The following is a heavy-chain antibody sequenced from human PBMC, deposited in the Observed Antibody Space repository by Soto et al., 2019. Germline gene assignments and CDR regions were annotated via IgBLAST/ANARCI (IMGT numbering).Heavy chain of an antibody. CDR1: GFSLSTSGMC. CDR3: ARIAAAGTGAPSYYYYYGMDV. D-gene: IGHD6-13*01. CDR2: IDWDDDK. J-gene: IGHJ6*02. Sequence: GSGPTLVNPTQTLTLTCTFSGFSLSTSGMCVSWIRQPPGKALEWLALIDWDDDKYYSTSLKTRLTISKDTSKNQVVLTMTNMDPVDTATYYCARIAAAGTGAPSYYYYYGMDVWGQGTTVTVSS. V-gene: IGHV2-70*01.